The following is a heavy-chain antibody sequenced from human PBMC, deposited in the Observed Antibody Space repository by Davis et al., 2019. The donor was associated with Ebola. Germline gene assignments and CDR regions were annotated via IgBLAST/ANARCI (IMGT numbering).Heavy chain of an antibody. V-gene: IGHV3-23*01. D-gene: IGHD5-12*01. J-gene: IGHJ4*02. CDR3: AKGSDTSGYSPLDY. Sequence: GGSLRLSCAASGFTFSSYAMSWVRQAPGKGLEWVSAISGSGGSTYYADSVKGRFTISRDNSKHTVYLQMNSLRAEDTAMYYCAKGSDTSGYSPLDYWGQGTLVTVSS. CDR2: ISGSGGST. CDR1: GFTFSSYA.